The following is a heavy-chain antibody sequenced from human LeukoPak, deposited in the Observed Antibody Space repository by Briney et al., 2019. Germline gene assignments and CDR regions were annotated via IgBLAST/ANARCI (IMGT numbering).Heavy chain of an antibody. CDR3: ATWARYSSGWVYYFDY. J-gene: IGHJ4*02. Sequence: ASVKVSCKVSGYTLTELSMHWVRQAPGKGREWMGGFDPEDGETIYAQKFQGRVTMTEDTSTDTAYMELSSLRSEDAAVYYCATWARYSSGWVYYFDYWGQGTLVTVSS. CDR1: GYTLTELS. D-gene: IGHD6-19*01. V-gene: IGHV1-24*01. CDR2: FDPEDGET.